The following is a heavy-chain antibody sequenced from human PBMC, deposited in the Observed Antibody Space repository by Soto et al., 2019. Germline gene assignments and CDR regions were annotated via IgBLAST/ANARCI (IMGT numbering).Heavy chain of an antibody. J-gene: IGHJ6*02. D-gene: IGHD6-13*01. CDR2: IYSTGNT. Sequence: ASGTLSPTRTVSGDSIRSSSLLGWVRQPPGKGLEWIGSIYSTGNTYYNPSLNSQVTISVDTSKNQFSLNVISVTAADTAVYYCRRSSRYSTDVWGQGTTVTLSS. CDR3: RRSSRYSTDV. CDR1: GDSIRSSSL. V-gene: IGHV4-39*01.